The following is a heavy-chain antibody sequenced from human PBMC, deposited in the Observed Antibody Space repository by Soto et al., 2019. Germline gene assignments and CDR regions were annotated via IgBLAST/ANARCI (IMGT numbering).Heavy chain of an antibody. CDR1: GFTVSSYY. J-gene: IGHJ3*02. CDR3: ARVGYCSGASCYVNGPFDI. D-gene: IGHD2-15*01. V-gene: IGHV3-53*01. Sequence: PGGSLRLSCAASGFTVSSYYMTWVRLAPGKGLEWVSVIYSGGDTFFADSVRGRFTLSRENSKNTLYLQMNSLRAEDTAVYYCARVGYCSGASCYVNGPFDIWGPGTMVTVSS. CDR2: IYSGGDT.